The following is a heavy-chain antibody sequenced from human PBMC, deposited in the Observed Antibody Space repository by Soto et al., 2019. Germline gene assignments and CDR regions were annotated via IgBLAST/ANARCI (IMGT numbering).Heavy chain of an antibody. J-gene: IGHJ4*02. CDR3: ARGRVYNY. Sequence: SETLSLTCAVYGGSFSGYYWSWIRQPPGKGLEWIGEINHSGSTNYNPSLKSRVTISVDTSKNQFSLKLSSVTAADTAVYYCARGRVYNYWGQGTLVTVSS. CDR2: INHSGST. V-gene: IGHV4-34*01. CDR1: GGSFSGYY. D-gene: IGHD4-4*01.